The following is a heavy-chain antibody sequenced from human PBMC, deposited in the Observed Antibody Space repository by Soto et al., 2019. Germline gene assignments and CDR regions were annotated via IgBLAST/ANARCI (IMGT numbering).Heavy chain of an antibody. V-gene: IGHV1-2*02. J-gene: IGHJ5*02. CDR1: GYTFTDYF. Sequence: QVQLVQSGAEVKKPGASVKVSCQASGYTFTDYFIHWVRQAPGQAFEWMGWINPKSRGTNYAQKFQGRVTMTRDMSNSTAYMELRGLRSDDTAVYYCARVTLKAGNWFDPWGQGTLVTVSS. CDR3: ARVTLKAGNWFDP. CDR2: INPKSRGT.